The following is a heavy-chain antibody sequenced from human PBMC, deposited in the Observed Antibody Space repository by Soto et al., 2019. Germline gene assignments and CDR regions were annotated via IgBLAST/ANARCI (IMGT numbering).Heavy chain of an antibody. CDR3: ASPKAGLRLRPDFDY. Sequence: VGSLRLSCAASGFTFSSYAMHWVRQAPGKGLEWVAVISYDGSNKYYADSVKGRFTISRDNSKNTLYLQMNSLRAEDTAVYYCASPKAGLRLRPDFDYWGQGTLVTVSS. CDR2: ISYDGSNK. J-gene: IGHJ4*02. CDR1: GFTFSSYA. D-gene: IGHD5-12*01. V-gene: IGHV3-30-3*01.